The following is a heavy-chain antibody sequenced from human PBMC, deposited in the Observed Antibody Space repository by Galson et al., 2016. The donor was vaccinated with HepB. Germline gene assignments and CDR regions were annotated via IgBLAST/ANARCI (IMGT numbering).Heavy chain of an antibody. Sequence: SLRLSCAASGFTFSHYAMSWVRQAPGKGLEWVSTISYSGDDTYYADSVKGRFTISRDNSKNTVYLQTNSLRAEDTALYYCAKDLRGSSPRYFDYWGQGTLVTVSS. CDR2: ISYSGDDT. V-gene: IGHV3-23*01. CDR1: GFTFSHYA. J-gene: IGHJ4*02. CDR3: AKDLRGSSPRYFDY. D-gene: IGHD6-6*01.